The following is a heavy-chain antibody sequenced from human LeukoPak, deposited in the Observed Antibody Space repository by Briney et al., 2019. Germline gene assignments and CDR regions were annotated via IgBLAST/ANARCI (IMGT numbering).Heavy chain of an antibody. V-gene: IGHV4-59*01. CDR2: IYYSGST. J-gene: IGHJ4*02. CDR3: ARGTVATTRSGFDY. D-gene: IGHD4-17*01. Sequence: NPSETLSLTCTVSGGSISSYYWTWIRQPPGRGLEWIGYIYYSGSTNYNPSPKSRVTISVDTSKNQFSLKLSSVTAADTAVYYCARGTVATTRSGFDYWGQGTLVTVSS. CDR1: GGSISSYY.